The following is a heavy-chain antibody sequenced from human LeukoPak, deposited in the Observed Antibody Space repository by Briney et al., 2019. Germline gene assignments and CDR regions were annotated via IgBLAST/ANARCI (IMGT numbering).Heavy chain of an antibody. CDR3: ARAGRIQLWSPFDY. CDR1: GFTFISYD. CDR2: ISSNGGST. Sequence: GSLRLSCAASGFTFISYDMHWVRQAPGKGLEYVSAISSNGGSTYYTNSVKGRFTISRDNSKNTLYLQMGSLRAEDMAVYYCARAGRIQLWSPFDYWGQGTLVTVSS. D-gene: IGHD5-18*01. V-gene: IGHV3-64*01. J-gene: IGHJ4*02.